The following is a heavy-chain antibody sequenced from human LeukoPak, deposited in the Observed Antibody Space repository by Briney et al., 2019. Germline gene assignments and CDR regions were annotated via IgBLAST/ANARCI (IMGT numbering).Heavy chain of an antibody. D-gene: IGHD2-2*01. CDR3: ARGRDIVVVPAGMSGYYYMDV. Sequence: SVKVSCKASGGTFSSYTISWVRQAPGQGLEWMGRIIPILGIANYAQKFQGRVTITTDESTSTAYMELSSLRSEDTAVYYCARGRDIVVVPAGMSGYYYMDVWGKGTTVTVSS. J-gene: IGHJ6*03. V-gene: IGHV1-69*16. CDR1: GGTFSSYT. CDR2: IIPILGIA.